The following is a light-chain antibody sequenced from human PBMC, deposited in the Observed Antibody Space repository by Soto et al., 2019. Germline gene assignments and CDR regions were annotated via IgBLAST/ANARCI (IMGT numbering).Light chain of an antibody. CDR2: AAS. J-gene: IGKJ1*01. CDR1: QPVSIY. CDR3: HQSNSYPWT. V-gene: IGKV1-9*01. Sequence: IQLTQSPSSLSAYAGDRVTIACRASQPVSIYLGWYQQKPGSAPDLLIFAASTLRSGVPSRFSGSESGTNFTHTISNLRPEDSATYYCHQSNSYPWTFGQGTKVEIK.